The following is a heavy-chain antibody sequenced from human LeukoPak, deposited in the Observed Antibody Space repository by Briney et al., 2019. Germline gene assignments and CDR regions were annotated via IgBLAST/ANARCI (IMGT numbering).Heavy chain of an antibody. Sequence: PGGSLRLSCAASGFTFDDYTMHWVRQAPGKGLEWVSVIYSGGSTYYADSVKGRFTISRDNSKNTLYLQMNSLRAEDTAVYYCARDAVDSSSWYTGGGYYYYMDVWGKGTTVTISS. CDR2: IYSGGST. CDR3: ARDAVDSSSWYTGGGYYYYMDV. V-gene: IGHV3-53*01. D-gene: IGHD6-13*01. CDR1: GFTFDDYT. J-gene: IGHJ6*03.